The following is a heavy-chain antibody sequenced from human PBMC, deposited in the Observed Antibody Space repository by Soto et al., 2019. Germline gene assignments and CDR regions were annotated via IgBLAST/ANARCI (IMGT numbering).Heavy chain of an antibody. CDR3: FGWLGSNWLDP. CDR1: GGSFSTYY. J-gene: IGHJ5*02. D-gene: IGHD3-22*01. Sequence: QVQPQQWGTGLLKPSETLSLTCAVYGGSFSTYYWNWIRQPPGKGLEWIGETNHSGNTQYNPSLKSRVTMSLDTSKNQFSLKLTSVTAADTAVYSCFGWLGSNWLDPWGQGTLVTVSS. V-gene: IGHV4-34*01. CDR2: TNHSGNT.